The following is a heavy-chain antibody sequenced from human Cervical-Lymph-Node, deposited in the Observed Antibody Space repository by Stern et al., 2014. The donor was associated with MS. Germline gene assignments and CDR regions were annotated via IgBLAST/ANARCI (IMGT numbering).Heavy chain of an antibody. CDR2: ISYDGSDT. CDR3: ANAAALSCRSPSCYKAFEY. J-gene: IGHJ4*02. CDR1: GFTFSLSG. D-gene: IGHD2-2*02. V-gene: IGHV3-30*18. Sequence: VQLVESGGGVAQPGRSLRLSCAASGFTFSLSGMHWVRQAPGKGLDWVAGISYDGSDTYYGASVKGRFTISRDNSKTTVYLQMNSLRAEDTAVYYCANAAALSCRSPSCYKAFEYWGQGILVTVSS.